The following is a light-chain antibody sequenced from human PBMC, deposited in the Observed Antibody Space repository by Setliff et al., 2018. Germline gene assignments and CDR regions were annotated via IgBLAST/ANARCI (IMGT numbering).Light chain of an antibody. CDR3: SSYTSLSTRV. CDR2: EVS. V-gene: IGLV2-14*01. CDR1: SSDVGDYKY. Sequence: QSVLAQPASVSGSPGQSITISRTGTSSDVGDYKYVSWYQQLPGKAPKLIIFEVSNRPSGIPNRFSGSKSGNTASLSISGLQAEDEADYYCSSYTSLSTRVFGTGTKGTVL. J-gene: IGLJ1*01.